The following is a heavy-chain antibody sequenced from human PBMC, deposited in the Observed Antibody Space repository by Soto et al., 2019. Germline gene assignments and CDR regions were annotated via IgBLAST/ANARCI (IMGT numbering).Heavy chain of an antibody. CDR2: IIPIFGTA. CDR1: GGTFSSYA. CDR3: ARDQGIVVFIGGGAFDI. J-gene: IGHJ3*02. D-gene: IGHD3-22*01. V-gene: IGHV1-69*01. Sequence: QVQLVQSGAEVKKPGSSVKVSCKASGGTFSSYAISWVRQAPGQGLEWMGGIIPIFGTANYAQKVQGRVTITADESTSTAYMELSSLRSDDTAVYYCARDQGIVVFIGGGAFDIWGQGTMVTVSS.